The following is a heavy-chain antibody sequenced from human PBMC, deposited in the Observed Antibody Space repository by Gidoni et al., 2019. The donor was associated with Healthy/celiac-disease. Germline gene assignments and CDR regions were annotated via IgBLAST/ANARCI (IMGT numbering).Heavy chain of an antibody. V-gene: IGHV3-73*01. CDR1: GFTFSGSA. J-gene: IGHJ4*02. Sequence: EVQLVESGGGLVQPGGSLKLSCAASGFTFSGSAMHWVRQASGKGLGWVGRIRRKANSYATAYAASVKGRFTISRDDSKNTAYLQMNSLKTEDTAVYYCTRYYSSGSRDWGQGTLVTVSS. CDR3: TRYYSSGSRD. CDR2: IRRKANSYAT. D-gene: IGHD3-22*01.